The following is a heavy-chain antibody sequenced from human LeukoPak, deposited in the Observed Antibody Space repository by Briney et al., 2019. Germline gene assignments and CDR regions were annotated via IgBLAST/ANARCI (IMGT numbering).Heavy chain of an antibody. J-gene: IGHJ4*02. Sequence: GGSLRLSCTTSGFTFGDYAMSWVRQAPGKGLEWVGFIRSKAYGGTTEYAASVKGRFTISRDDSKSIAYLQMNSLKTEDTAVYYCTIIQIAAAGTFDYWGQGTLVTVSS. CDR2: IRSKAYGGTT. CDR1: GFTFGDYA. V-gene: IGHV3-49*04. D-gene: IGHD6-13*01. CDR3: TIIQIAAAGTFDY.